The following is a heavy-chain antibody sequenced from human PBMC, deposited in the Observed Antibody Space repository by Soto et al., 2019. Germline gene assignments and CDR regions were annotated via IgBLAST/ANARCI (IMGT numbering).Heavy chain of an antibody. V-gene: IGHV4-34*01. CDR1: GGSFSGYY. D-gene: IGHD3-3*01. J-gene: IGHJ4*02. CDR3: AKDHGPRSLNHFDY. CDR2: INHSGST. Sequence: PSETLSLTCAVYGGSFSGYYWSWIRQPPGKGLEWIGEINHSGSTNYNPSLKSRVTISVDTSKNQFSLKLSSVTAADTAVYYCAKDHGPRSLNHFDYWGQGTLVTVSS.